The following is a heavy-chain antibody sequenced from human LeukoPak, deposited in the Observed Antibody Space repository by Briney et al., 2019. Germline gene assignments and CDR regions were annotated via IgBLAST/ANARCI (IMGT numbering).Heavy chain of an antibody. CDR3: AKDPRYCSSTSCYTSYYFYYYMDV. D-gene: IGHD2-2*02. V-gene: IGHV3-30*02. Sequence: PGGSLRLSCAASGFTFSNYGMHWVRQAPGKGLEWVAFIRYDGNNKYFADSVKGRFTISRDNSKNTLYLQMNNLRAEDTAVYYCAKDPRYCSSTSCYTSYYFYYYMDVWGKGTTVTVSS. CDR2: IRYDGNNK. J-gene: IGHJ6*03. CDR1: GFTFSNYG.